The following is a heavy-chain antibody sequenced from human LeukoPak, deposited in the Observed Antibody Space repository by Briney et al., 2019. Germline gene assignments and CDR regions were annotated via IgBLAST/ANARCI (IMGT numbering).Heavy chain of an antibody. J-gene: IGHJ4*02. Sequence: PSETLSLTCAVSGGSISSGGYSWSWIRQPPGKGLEWIGYIYHSGSTYYNPSLKSRVTISVDTSKNHFSLRLSSVTAADTAVYYCARYYDRSNYFDYWGQGTLVTVSS. CDR3: ARYYDRSNYFDY. CDR2: IYHSGST. CDR1: GGSISSGGYS. V-gene: IGHV4-30-2*01. D-gene: IGHD3-22*01.